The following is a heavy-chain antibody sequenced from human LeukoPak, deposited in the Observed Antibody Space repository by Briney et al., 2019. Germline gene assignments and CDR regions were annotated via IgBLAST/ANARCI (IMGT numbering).Heavy chain of an antibody. CDR1: GGSISSRNYN. D-gene: IGHD5-18*01. CDR2: IYYSGST. V-gene: IGHV4-39*01. CDR3: ARLGDSYATDY. Sequence: SETLSLTCTVSGGSISSRNYNWGWIRQPPGKGLERVGSIYYSGSTYYNPSLKSRVTISVDTSKNQFSLKLSSVTAADTAVYYCARLGDSYATDYWGQGTLVTVSS. J-gene: IGHJ4*02.